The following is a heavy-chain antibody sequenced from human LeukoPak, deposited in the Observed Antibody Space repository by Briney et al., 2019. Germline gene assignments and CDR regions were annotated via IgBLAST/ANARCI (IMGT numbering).Heavy chain of an antibody. CDR2: ISSSSNSI. D-gene: IGHD3-10*01. V-gene: IGHV3-21*01. CDR1: GFTFSSYS. Sequence: GGSLRLSCAASGFTFSSYSMNWVRQAPGKGLEWVSSISSSSNSIYYAASVKGRCTISRDNAKNSLYLQMNSLRAEDTAVYFCARVSSGITHNDWGQGTLVTVSS. CDR3: ARVSSGITHND. J-gene: IGHJ4*02.